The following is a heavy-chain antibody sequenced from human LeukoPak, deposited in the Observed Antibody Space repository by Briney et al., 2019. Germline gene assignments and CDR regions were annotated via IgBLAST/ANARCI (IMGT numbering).Heavy chain of an antibody. CDR1: GFTFSSYG. CDR2: IWYDGSNK. D-gene: IGHD3-3*01. Sequence: GRSLRLSCAASGFTFSSYGMHWVRQAPGKGLEWVAVIWYDGSNKYYADSVKGRLTISRDNSKNTLYLQMNSLRAEDTAVYYCARDRIRFSTSGNWFDPWGQGTLVTVSS. CDR3: ARDRIRFSTSGNWFDP. J-gene: IGHJ5*02. V-gene: IGHV3-33*01.